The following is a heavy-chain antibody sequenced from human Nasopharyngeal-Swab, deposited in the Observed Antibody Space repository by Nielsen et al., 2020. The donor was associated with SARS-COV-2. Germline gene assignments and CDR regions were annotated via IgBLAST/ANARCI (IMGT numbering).Heavy chain of an antibody. CDR2: IYYSGST. J-gene: IGHJ4*02. Sequence: SETLSLTCIVSGGSVSSGSYYWSWIRQPPGKGLEWIGYIYYSGSTSYNPSLKSRVTISVDTSKNQFSLKLSSVTAADTAVYYCARAQRYCSGGSCYFSSSYYFDYWGQGTLVTVSS. V-gene: IGHV4-61*01. CDR3: ARAQRYCSGGSCYFSSSYYFDY. CDR1: GGSVSSGSYY. D-gene: IGHD2-15*01.